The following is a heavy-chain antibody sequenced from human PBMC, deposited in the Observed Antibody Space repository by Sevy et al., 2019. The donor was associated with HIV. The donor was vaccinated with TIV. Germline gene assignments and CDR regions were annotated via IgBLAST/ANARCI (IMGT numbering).Heavy chain of an antibody. CDR3: ARDQVAAAGRLEAFDI. CDR1: GFTFSSYS. Sequence: GGSLRLSCAASGFTFSSYSMNWVRQAPGKGLEWVSSISSSSSYIYYADSVKGRFTISRDNAKNSLYLQMNSLRAEDTAVYYCARDQVAAAGRLEAFDIWGQRTMVTVSS. D-gene: IGHD6-13*01. CDR2: ISSSSSYI. J-gene: IGHJ3*02. V-gene: IGHV3-21*01.